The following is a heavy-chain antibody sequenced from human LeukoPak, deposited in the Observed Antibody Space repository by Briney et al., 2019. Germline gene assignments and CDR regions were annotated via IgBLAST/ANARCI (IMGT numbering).Heavy chain of an antibody. Sequence: GGSPRLSCSASGFTFSSYGMHWVRQAPGKGLEYVSTISNNGGSTSYADSAKGRFTISRDNSKNTLYLQMSSLRPEDTAIYYCVKGDYNYGPLDSWGQGTLVTVSS. V-gene: IGHV3-64D*06. CDR3: VKGDYNYGPLDS. CDR2: ISNNGGST. J-gene: IGHJ4*02. CDR1: GFTFSSYG. D-gene: IGHD4-17*01.